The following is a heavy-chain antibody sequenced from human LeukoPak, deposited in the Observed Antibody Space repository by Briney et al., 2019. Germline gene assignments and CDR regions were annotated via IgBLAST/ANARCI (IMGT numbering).Heavy chain of an antibody. CDR2: IKQDGSDK. CDR1: GFTFSTYW. Sequence: TGGSLRLSCAASGFTFSTYWMSWVRQAPGKGLEWVANIKQDGSDKVYVDSVKGRFTISRDNAKNSMYLQMNSLRAEDTAVYYCARVLPVASRDYWGQGTLVTVSS. V-gene: IGHV3-7*01. D-gene: IGHD2-2*01. J-gene: IGHJ4*02. CDR3: ARVLPVASRDY.